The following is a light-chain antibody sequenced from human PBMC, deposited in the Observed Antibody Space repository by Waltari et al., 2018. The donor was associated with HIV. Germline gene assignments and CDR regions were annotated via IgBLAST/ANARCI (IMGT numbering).Light chain of an antibody. CDR3: QQSTNTPRYT. V-gene: IGKV1-39*01. Sequence: DIHMTQSPSSLSASIGDRVTITCRASQSISRYLNWYQQRPGKAPKLLIYGASTLQSGVPPRFSGSGSGTDFTLTISGLQPEDFATYHCQQSTNTPRYTFGQGTRVEIK. CDR1: QSISRY. J-gene: IGKJ2*01. CDR2: GAS.